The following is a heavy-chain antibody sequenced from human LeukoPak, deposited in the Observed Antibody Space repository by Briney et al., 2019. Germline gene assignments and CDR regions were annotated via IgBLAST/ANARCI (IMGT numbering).Heavy chain of an antibody. CDR2: IIPIFGTA. D-gene: IGHD5-12*01. CDR3: AISGIVATIYFDY. J-gene: IGHJ4*02. V-gene: IGHV1-69*13. Sequence: ASVKVSCKASGGTSSSYAISWVRQAPGQGLEWMGGIIPIFGTANYAQKFQGRVTITADESTSTAYMELSSLRSEDTAVYYCAISGIVATIYFDYWGQGTLVTVSS. CDR1: GGTSSSYA.